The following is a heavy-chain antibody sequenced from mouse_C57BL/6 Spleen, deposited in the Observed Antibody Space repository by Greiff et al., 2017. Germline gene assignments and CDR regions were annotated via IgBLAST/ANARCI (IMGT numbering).Heavy chain of an antibody. Sequence: EVMLVESGGGLVQPGGSLSLSCAASGFTFTDYYMSWVRQPPGKALEWLGFIRNKANGYTTEYSASVKGRFTISRDNSQSILYLQMNALRAEDSATYYCARFRLRHGFDYWGQGTTLTVSS. J-gene: IGHJ2*01. D-gene: IGHD1-1*02. CDR1: GFTFTDYY. CDR3: ARFRLRHGFDY. V-gene: IGHV7-3*01. CDR2: IRNKANGYTT.